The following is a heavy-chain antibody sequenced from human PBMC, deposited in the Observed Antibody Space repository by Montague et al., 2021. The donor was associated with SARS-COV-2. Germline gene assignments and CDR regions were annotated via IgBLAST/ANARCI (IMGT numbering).Heavy chain of an antibody. V-gene: IGHV3-53*04. CDR1: GFSVSSNY. CDR3: ARYPWYYGSGQ. Sequence: SLRLSCAASGFSVSSNYMTWVRQAPGSGLEWVSTLYIDGRPFYTDSVKGRFTISRHISQNTLYLQMNSLRAEDTAVYYCARYPWYYGSGQWGQGTLVTVSS. CDR2: LYIDGRP. D-gene: IGHD3-10*01. J-gene: IGHJ4*02.